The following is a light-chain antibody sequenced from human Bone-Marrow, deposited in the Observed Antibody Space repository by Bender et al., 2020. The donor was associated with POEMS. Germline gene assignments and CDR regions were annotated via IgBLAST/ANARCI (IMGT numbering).Light chain of an antibody. Sequence: QSALTQPASVSGSPGQAFTISCTGTNSDIGNYYYCSWDQQHPGKAPKLLIYDVSNRPSGVSNRFSGSKSGNTASLIISGLQAEDESDYYCTSYTNNIYVFGTGTKVTVL. CDR2: DVS. CDR3: TSYTNNIYV. V-gene: IGLV2-14*03. CDR1: NSDIGNYYY. J-gene: IGLJ1*01.